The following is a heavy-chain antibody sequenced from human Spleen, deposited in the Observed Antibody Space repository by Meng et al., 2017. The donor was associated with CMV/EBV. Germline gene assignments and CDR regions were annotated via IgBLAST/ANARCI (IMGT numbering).Heavy chain of an antibody. CDR1: GGSFSGYY. CDR3: ARAGYSSSWPRNWFDP. CDR2: INHSGST. V-gene: IGHV4-34*01. Sequence: SETLSLTCAVYGGSFSGYYWSWICQPPGKGLEWIGEINHSGSTNYNPSLKSRVTISVDTSKNQFSLKLSSVTAADTAVYYCARAGYSSSWPRNWFDPWGQGTLVTVSS. D-gene: IGHD6-13*01. J-gene: IGHJ5*02.